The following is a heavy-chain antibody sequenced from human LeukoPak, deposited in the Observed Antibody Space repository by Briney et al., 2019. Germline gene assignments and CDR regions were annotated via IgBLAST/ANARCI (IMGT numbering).Heavy chain of an antibody. CDR3: ARDSGYNAFDI. Sequence: TGGSLRLSCAASGFTFSTSWMTWVRQAPGKEPEWVGNINEDGSVKNHVDSVKGRFTTSRDNARNSLYLQIHSLRADDTAVYYCARDSGYNAFDIWGQGTMVTVSS. J-gene: IGHJ3*02. CDR2: INEDGSVK. CDR1: GFTFSTSW. D-gene: IGHD5-12*01. V-gene: IGHV3-7*01.